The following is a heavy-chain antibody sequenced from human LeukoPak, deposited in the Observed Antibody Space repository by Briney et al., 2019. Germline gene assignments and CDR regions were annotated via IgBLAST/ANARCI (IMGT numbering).Heavy chain of an antibody. J-gene: IGHJ4*02. CDR3: ARDNSGVFDY. D-gene: IGHD3-10*01. Sequence: NPSETLSLSCTVAGGFISSGGYYWSWIRQFPGESLEWIGYIYYTGTIYYNPSLKTRVTLSVDTSKNQFSLRLSSVTAADTAVYYCARDNSGVFDYWGQGTLVTVSS. V-gene: IGHV4-31*03. CDR2: IYYTGTI. CDR1: GGFISSGGYY.